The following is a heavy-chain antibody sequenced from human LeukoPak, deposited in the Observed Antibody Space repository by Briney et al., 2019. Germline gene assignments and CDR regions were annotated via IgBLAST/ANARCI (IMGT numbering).Heavy chain of an antibody. CDR3: ARAGLESYYDILTGYYTGGNYYYYGMDV. CDR1: GGSFSGYY. J-gene: IGHJ6*02. Sequence: PSETLSLTCAVYGGSFSGYYWSWIRQPPGKGLEWIGEINHSGSTNYNPSLKSRVTISVDTSKNQFSLKLSSVTAADTAVYYCARAGLESYYDILTGYYTGGNYYYYGMDVWGQGTTVTVSS. CDR2: INHSGST. V-gene: IGHV4-34*01. D-gene: IGHD3-9*01.